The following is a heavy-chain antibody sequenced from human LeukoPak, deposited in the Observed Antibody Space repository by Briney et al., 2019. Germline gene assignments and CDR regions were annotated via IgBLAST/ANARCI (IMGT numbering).Heavy chain of an antibody. CDR3: ARFDYDRALVFGFDP. V-gene: IGHV1-8*01. CDR1: GYTFTSYD. Sequence: ASVKVSCKASGYTFTSYDINWVRQATGQGLEWMGWMNPNSGNTGYAQKFQGRVTMTRNTSISTAYMELSSLRSEDTAVYYCARFDYDRALVFGFDPWGQGTLVTVSS. J-gene: IGHJ5*02. CDR2: MNPNSGNT. D-gene: IGHD3-16*01.